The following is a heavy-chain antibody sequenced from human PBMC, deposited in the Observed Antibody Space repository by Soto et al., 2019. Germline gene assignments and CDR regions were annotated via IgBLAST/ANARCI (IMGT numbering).Heavy chain of an antibody. J-gene: IGHJ4*02. Sequence: QVQLQESGPRLVEPSGTLSLTCVVSGGSMYSSNWWSWVRQPPGKGLEWIGQIFHSGTTYYNLSLKSRVTISLDKSENQFSLKLSSLTAADTAVYYCASLGTTVTSFDSWGQGTLVTVSS. V-gene: IGHV4-4*02. CDR2: IFHSGTT. CDR1: GGSMYSSNW. D-gene: IGHD4-4*01. CDR3: ASLGTTVTSFDS.